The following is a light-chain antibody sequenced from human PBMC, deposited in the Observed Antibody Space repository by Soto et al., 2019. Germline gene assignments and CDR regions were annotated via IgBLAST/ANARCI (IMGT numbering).Light chain of an antibody. CDR3: QQYKDYVWT. Sequence: DIQMNEPPSTLPASVRDRFNIPCRASQTVERWLAWYQQKTGKAPKILISDVSSLERGVPSRFSGSGYATEFTLTISGLQSDDFATYYCQQYKDYVWTFGQGTKVDIK. J-gene: IGKJ1*01. CDR1: QTVERW. V-gene: IGKV1-5*01. CDR2: DVS.